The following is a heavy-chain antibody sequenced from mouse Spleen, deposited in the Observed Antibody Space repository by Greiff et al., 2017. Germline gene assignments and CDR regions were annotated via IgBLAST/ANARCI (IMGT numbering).Heavy chain of an antibody. J-gene: IGHJ4*01. CDR3: AMEIRRRYYAMDY. Sequence: EGKLVESGAELVKPGASVKLSCTASGFNIKDTYMHWVKQRPEQGLEWIGRIDPANGNTKYDPKFQGKATITADTSSNTAYLQLSSLTSEDTAVYYCAMEIRRRYYAMDYWGQGTSVTVSS. V-gene: IGHV14-3*02. CDR1: GFNIKDTY. CDR2: IDPANGNT. D-gene: IGHD2-12*01.